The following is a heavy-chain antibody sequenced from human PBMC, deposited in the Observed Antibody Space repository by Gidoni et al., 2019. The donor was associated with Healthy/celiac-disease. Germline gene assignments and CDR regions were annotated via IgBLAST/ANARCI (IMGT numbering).Heavy chain of an antibody. D-gene: IGHD5-18*01. CDR2: ISWNSGSI. Sequence: EVQLVESGGGLVQPGRSLRLSCAASGFTFDDYAMHWVRQAPGKGLEWVSGISWNSGSIGYADSVKGRFTISRDNAKNSLYLQMNSLRAEDTALYHCAKDIGSYGYSTPYYYYYYGMDVWGQGTTVTVSS. V-gene: IGHV3-9*01. CDR3: AKDIGSYGYSTPYYYYYYGMDV. CDR1: GFTFDDYA. J-gene: IGHJ6*02.